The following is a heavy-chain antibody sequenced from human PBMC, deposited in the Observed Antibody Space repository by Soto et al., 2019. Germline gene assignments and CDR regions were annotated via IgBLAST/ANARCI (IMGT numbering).Heavy chain of an antibody. CDR3: AKNWDTTFSSSSH. D-gene: IGHD6-6*01. J-gene: IGHJ4*02. Sequence: EVQLLESGGGLVQPGGSLRLSCAASGFTFTTYAMTWVRQAPGKGLEWVSAISGSGGSTYYADSVKGRFTISRGNSKNTLFLQMNSLRAEDTAVYYCAKNWDTTFSSSSHWGQGTLVTVSS. CDR1: GFTFTTYA. CDR2: ISGSGGST. V-gene: IGHV3-23*01.